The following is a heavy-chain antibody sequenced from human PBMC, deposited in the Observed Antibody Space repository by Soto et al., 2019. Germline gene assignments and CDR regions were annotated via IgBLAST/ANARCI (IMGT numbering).Heavy chain of an antibody. J-gene: IGHJ6*02. Sequence: SETLSLTCTVSGGSISSYYWSWIRQPPGKGLEWIGYIYYSGSTNYNPSLKSRVTISVDTSKNQFSLKLSSVTAADTAVYYCARGAYESGYDFYYYYYGMDVWGQGTTVTVSS. V-gene: IGHV4-59*08. CDR1: GGSISSYY. D-gene: IGHD5-12*01. CDR2: IYYSGST. CDR3: ARGAYESGYDFYYYYYGMDV.